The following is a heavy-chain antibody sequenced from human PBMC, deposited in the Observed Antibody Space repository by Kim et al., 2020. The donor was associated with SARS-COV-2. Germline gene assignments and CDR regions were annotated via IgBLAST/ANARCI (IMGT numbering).Heavy chain of an antibody. D-gene: IGHD3-16*01. CDR3: AEGGWLDN. CDR2: T. V-gene: IGHV3-23*01. J-gene: IGHJ5*02. Sequence: TDYPASVKGRLNISRDNSRNTLYLQRNGLRAEDTAVYYCAEGGWLDNWGQGTLVTVSS.